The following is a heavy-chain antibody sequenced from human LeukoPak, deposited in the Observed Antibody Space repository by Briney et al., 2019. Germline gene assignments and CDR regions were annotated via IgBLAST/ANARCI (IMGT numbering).Heavy chain of an antibody. CDR2: INHSGST. V-gene: IGHV4-34*01. CDR3: ARDPTRGYSGTNDDY. D-gene: IGHD1-26*01. Sequence: PSETLSLSCAVYGGSFSGYYWSWIRQPPGKGLEWIGEINHSGSTNYNPSLKSRVTISVDTSKNQFSLKLSSVTAADTAVYYCARDPTRGYSGTNDDYWGQGTLVTVSS. J-gene: IGHJ4*02. CDR1: GGSFSGYY.